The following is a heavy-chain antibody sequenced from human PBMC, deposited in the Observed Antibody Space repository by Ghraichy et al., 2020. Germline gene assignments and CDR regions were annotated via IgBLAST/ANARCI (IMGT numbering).Heavy chain of an antibody. CDR3: ARESAYCGGDCYPRWFDP. J-gene: IGHJ5*02. Sequence: SETLSLTCTVSGGSISSYYWSWIRQPPGKGLEWIWSIYETGSTNYNPSLKSRVTISVDTSTSQFSLRLSSVTAADTAVYYCARESAYCGGDCYPRWFDPWGQGTLVIVSS. CDR2: IYETGST. D-gene: IGHD2-21*01. V-gene: IGHV4-59*01. CDR1: GGSISSYY.